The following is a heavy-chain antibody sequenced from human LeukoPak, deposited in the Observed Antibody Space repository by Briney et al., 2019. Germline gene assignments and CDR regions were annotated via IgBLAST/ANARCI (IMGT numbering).Heavy chain of an antibody. CDR2: ISGSGSRT. CDR3: AKDFTSLASGLFDS. V-gene: IGHV3-23*01. J-gene: IGHJ4*02. Sequence: PGGSLRLSCAASGXTFNTYDMSWVRQAPGKGLEWVSGISGSGSRTYYVDSVKGRFTISRDNSKNTLYLQVNSLRAEDTALYYCAKDFTSLASGLFDSWGQGTLVTVSS. D-gene: IGHD1-14*01. CDR1: GXTFNTYD.